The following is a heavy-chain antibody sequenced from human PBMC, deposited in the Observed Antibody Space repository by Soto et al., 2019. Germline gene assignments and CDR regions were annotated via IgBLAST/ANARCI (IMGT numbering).Heavy chain of an antibody. CDR2: IKSKTDGGTT. V-gene: IGHV3-15*07. Sequence: SVSNAWMNWVRQAPGEGLEWVGRIKSKTDGGTTDYAAPVKGRFTISRDDSKDTLYLQMNSLKTEDTAVYYCTTEFDYYDSSGYYYATDYWGKGALVTVSS. D-gene: IGHD3-22*01. J-gene: IGHJ4*02. CDR1: SVSNAW. CDR3: TTEFDYYDSSGYYYATDY.